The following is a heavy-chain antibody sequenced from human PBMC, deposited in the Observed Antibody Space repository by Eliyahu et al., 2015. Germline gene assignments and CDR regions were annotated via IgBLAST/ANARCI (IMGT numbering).Heavy chain of an antibody. V-gene: IGHV3-48*03. J-gene: IGHJ4*02. CDR2: VSSTGVAV. CDR3: ARQKSGWSGGFDS. Sequence: EVHLMESGGGSAQPGGSLRLSCAASGFTFSDYEMNWVRQAPGKGLEWLSYVSSTGVAVHYADSVKGRFTVSRDNAKNSLHLQMNFLRAEDTAVYHCARQKSGWSGGFDSWGQGTLVTVSS. D-gene: IGHD6-19*01. CDR1: GFTFSDYE.